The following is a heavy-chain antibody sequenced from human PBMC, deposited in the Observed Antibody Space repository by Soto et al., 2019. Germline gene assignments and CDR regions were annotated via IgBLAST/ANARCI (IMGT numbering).Heavy chain of an antibody. Sequence: VKVSCKASGGTFSSYAISWVRQAPGQGLEWMGGIIPIFGTANYAQKFQGRVTITADESTSTAYMELSSLGSEDTAVYYCAADGYDILTGYYHWFDPWGQGTLVTVSS. CDR2: IIPIFGTA. D-gene: IGHD3-9*01. CDR3: AADGYDILTGYYHWFDP. J-gene: IGHJ5*02. V-gene: IGHV1-69*13. CDR1: GGTFSSYA.